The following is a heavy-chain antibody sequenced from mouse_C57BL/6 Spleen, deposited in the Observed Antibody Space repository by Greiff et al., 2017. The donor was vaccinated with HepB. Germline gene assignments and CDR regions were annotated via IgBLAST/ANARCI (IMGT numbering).Heavy chain of an antibody. V-gene: IGHV1-50*01. CDR1: GSTLPSYW. CDR3: ARGSYGSRPFDY. CDR2: IDPSVSNT. J-gene: IGHJ2*01. D-gene: IGHD1-1*01. Sequence: VQLQQPGAELVKPGASVKLSSKPSGSTLPSYWMKWVKQRPGQGLEWIGEIDPSVSNTNYNQKFKGKATLTVDTSSSTAYMQISSLTSEDSAVYYCARGSYGSRPFDYWGKGTTLTVSS.